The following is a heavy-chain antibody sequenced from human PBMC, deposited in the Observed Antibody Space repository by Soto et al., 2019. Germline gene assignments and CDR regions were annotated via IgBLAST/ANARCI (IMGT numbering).Heavy chain of an antibody. CDR3: ARDGYGDSLLAYGCFDL. J-gene: IGHJ2*01. CDR2: ISCNGGST. D-gene: IGHD4-17*01. V-gene: IGHV3-64*01. CDR1: GFTFSSYA. Sequence: EVQLVESGGGLVQPGGSLRLSCAASGFTFSSYAMHWVRQAPGKGLEYVSAISCNGGSTYYANSVKGRITICSDNSKNTVYLQMGSLRAEGMAVYYCARDGYGDSLLAYGCFDLWGRGSLVTVSS.